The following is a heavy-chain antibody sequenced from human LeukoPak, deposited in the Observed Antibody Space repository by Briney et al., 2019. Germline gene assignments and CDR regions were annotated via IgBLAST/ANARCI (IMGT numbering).Heavy chain of an antibody. J-gene: IGHJ4*02. CDR3: ATDRVGAKEAFDY. V-gene: IGHV1-18*01. CDR2: ISAYNGNT. D-gene: IGHD1-26*01. CDR1: GYTFTSYG. Sequence: ASVKVSCKASGYTFTSYGISWVRQAPGQGLEWMGWISAYNGNTNYVQELQGRVTMTEDTSTDTAYMELSSLRSEDTAVYYCATDRVGAKEAFDYWGQGTLVTVSS.